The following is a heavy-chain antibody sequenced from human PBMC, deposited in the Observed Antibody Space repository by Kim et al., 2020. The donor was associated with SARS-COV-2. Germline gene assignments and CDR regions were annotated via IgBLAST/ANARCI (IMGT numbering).Heavy chain of an antibody. CDR3: ARRTFYPNWFDP. V-gene: IGHV4-59*08. CDR1: GGSVNNFF. J-gene: IGHJ5*02. Sequence: SETLSLTCTVSGGSVNNFFWSWIRQPPGKGLEYIGYIYYTGSTNYNPSLKSRVTISLDTSRNQFSLKLTSVTAADTAFYYCARRTFYPNWFDPWGQGTLVTVSS. D-gene: IGHD3-16*02. CDR2: IYYTGST.